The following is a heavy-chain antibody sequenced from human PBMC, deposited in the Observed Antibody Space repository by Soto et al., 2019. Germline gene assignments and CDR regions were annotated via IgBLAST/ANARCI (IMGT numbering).Heavy chain of an antibody. J-gene: IGHJ6*02. V-gene: IGHV5-51*01. CDR3: ARHVDSGSPRGYYYYGMDV. CDR1: GYSFTRYW. CDR2: IYPGDSDT. Sequence: GESLKISCKGSGYSFTRYWFGCVRQMPGKGLEWMGIIYPGDSDTRYSPSFQGQVTISADKSISTAYLQWSSLKASDTAMYYCARHVDSGSPRGYYYYGMDVWGQGTTVTVSS. D-gene: IGHD1-26*01.